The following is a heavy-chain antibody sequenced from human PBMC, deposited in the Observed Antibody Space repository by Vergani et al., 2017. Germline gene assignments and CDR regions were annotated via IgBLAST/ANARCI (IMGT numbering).Heavy chain of an antibody. D-gene: IGHD3-9*01. J-gene: IGHJ4*02. CDR2: IYHSGGA. CDR3: ARTESFILRYFHWAL. V-gene: IGHV4-39*01. CDR1: GGSITSSSYY. Sequence: QVQLQESGPRLVKPSETLSLTCTVSGGSITSSSYYWGWIRQPPGKGLGWIGNIYHSGGAYYNPSLKGRVTISVDTSKNQFSLEVTSVTAADTAIYFCARTESFILRYFHWALWGQGTLVTVSS.